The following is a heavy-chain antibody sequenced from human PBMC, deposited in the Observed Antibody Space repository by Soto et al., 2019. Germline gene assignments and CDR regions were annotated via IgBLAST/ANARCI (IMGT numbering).Heavy chain of an antibody. D-gene: IGHD6-19*01. Sequence: SETLCLTCAVYGGSFGGYYWTWIRQPPGTGLGWIGEINHSGSTNYNPSLKSRVTISVDTSKNQFSLKLTSVTAADTAVYFCARSVEGHFDYWGQGTVVTVSS. CDR1: GGSFGGYY. J-gene: IGHJ4*02. CDR3: ARSVEGHFDY. V-gene: IGHV4-34*01. CDR2: INHSGST.